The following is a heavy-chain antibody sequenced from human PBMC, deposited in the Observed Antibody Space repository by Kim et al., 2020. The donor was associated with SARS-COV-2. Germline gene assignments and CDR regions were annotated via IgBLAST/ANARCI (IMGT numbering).Heavy chain of an antibody. CDR1: GYTFTSYA. CDR2: INAGNGNT. Sequence: ASVKVSCKASGYTFTSYAMHWVRQAPGQRLEWMGWINAGNGNTKYSQKFQGRVTITRDTSASTAYMELSSLRSEDTAVYYCARNYYDSSGYYYGYYFDYWGQGTLVTVSS. CDR3: ARNYYDSSGYYYGYYFDY. J-gene: IGHJ4*02. D-gene: IGHD3-22*01. V-gene: IGHV1-3*01.